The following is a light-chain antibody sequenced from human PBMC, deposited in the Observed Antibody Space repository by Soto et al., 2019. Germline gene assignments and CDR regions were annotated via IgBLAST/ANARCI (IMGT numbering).Light chain of an antibody. J-gene: IGKJ4*01. Sequence: DLVLTPSPLSLPVTPGDPASISCRSSQSLLHSNGYNYLDWYLQKPGQSPQLLIYLGSNRASGVPDRFSGSGSGTDFTLKISRVEAEDVGVYYCMQALQTPLTFGGGTKVDIK. V-gene: IGKV2-28*01. CDR1: QSLLHSNGYNY. CDR2: LGS. CDR3: MQALQTPLT.